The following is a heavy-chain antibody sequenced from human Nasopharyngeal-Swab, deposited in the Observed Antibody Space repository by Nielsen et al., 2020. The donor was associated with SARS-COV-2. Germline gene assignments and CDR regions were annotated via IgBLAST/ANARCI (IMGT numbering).Heavy chain of an antibody. V-gene: IGHV3-33*01. CDR2: IWHDGSNK. J-gene: IGHJ3*02. CDR3: ARDLTPMVIIYAFDM. D-gene: IGHD5-18*01. Sequence: GGSLRLSCEASGFTFSNYAMHWVRQAPGKGLEWVAVIWHDGSNKYCADSVKGRFTISRDNSKNTLYLQMNSLRAEDTAVYYCARDLTPMVIIYAFDMWGQGTMVTVSS. CDR1: GFTFSNYA.